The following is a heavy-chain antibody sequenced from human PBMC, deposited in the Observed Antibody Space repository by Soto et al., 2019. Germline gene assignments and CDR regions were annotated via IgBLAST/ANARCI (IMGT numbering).Heavy chain of an antibody. Sequence: GGSLRLSCAASGFTFSSYAMSWVRQAPGKGLEWVSAISGSGGSTYYADSVKGRFTISRDNSKNTLYLQMNSLKVEDTAFYFFLKGGSFGGIIVFRGPGTLVTVFS. D-gene: IGHD3-10*01. CDR2: ISGSGGST. CDR3: LKGGSFGGIIVF. CDR1: GFTFSSYA. J-gene: IGHJ4*02. V-gene: IGHV3-23*01.